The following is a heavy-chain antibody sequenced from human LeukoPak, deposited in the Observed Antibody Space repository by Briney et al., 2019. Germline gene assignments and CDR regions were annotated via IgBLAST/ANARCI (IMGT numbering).Heavy chain of an antibody. CDR1: GFTFSNYS. Sequence: GGSLRLSCAASGFTFSNYSMNWVRQAPGKGLEWVSSISSSSSYIYYADSVKGRFTISRDNAKNSLYLQMNSLRAEDTAVYYCARDFYSSGCKGDWGQGTLVTVSS. CDR3: ARDFYSSGCKGD. D-gene: IGHD6-19*01. V-gene: IGHV3-21*01. CDR2: ISSSSSYI. J-gene: IGHJ4*02.